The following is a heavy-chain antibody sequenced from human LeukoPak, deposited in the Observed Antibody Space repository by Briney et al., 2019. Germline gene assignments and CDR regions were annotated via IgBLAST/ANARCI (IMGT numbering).Heavy chain of an antibody. Sequence: GGSLRLSCAASGFTFSNARMSWVRQAPGKGLEWVGRIKSKTDGGTTDYAAPVKGRFTISRDDSKNTLYLQMNSLKTEDTAVYYCTTDPGSSWYFFYGRDPDYWGQGTLVTVSS. V-gene: IGHV3-15*01. CDR2: IKSKTDGGTT. D-gene: IGHD6-13*01. CDR3: TTDPGSSWYFFYGRDPDY. J-gene: IGHJ4*02. CDR1: GFTFSNAR.